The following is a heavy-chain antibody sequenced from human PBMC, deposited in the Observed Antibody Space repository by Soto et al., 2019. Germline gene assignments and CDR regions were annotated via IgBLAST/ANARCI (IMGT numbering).Heavy chain of an antibody. CDR3: ARVYAILGGDAFDI. Sequence: ASVKVSCKASGYTFTSYDINWVRQATGQGLEWMGWMNPNSGNTGYAQKLQGRVTMTTDTSTSTAYMELRSLRSDDTAVYYCARVYAILGGDAFDIWGQWTMVTVSS. CDR1: GYTFTSYD. J-gene: IGHJ3*02. CDR2: MNPNSGNT. V-gene: IGHV1-8*01. D-gene: IGHD2-8*01.